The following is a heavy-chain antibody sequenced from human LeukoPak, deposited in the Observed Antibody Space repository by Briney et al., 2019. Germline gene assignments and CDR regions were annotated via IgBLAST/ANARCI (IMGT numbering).Heavy chain of an antibody. Sequence: SETLSLTCTVSGGSISTSSYYWSWIRQPPGKGLEWIGYVYYSGSTNYNPSLKSRVTISVDTSKNQFSLKLSSVTAADTAVYYCARTNYDSSGYQSGDSDYWGQGTLVTVSS. J-gene: IGHJ4*02. CDR1: GGSISTSSYY. V-gene: IGHV4-61*01. D-gene: IGHD3-22*01. CDR3: ARTNYDSSGYQSGDSDY. CDR2: VYYSGST.